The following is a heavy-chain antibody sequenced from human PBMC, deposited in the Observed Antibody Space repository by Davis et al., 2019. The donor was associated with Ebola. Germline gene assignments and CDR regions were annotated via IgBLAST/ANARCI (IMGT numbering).Heavy chain of an antibody. J-gene: IGHJ4*02. CDR1: GFTFSSYT. V-gene: IGHV3-21*01. Sequence: PGGSLRLSCAASGFTFSSYTMNWVRQAPGEGPEWVSSISSASSYIYYADSVRGRFTIPRDNAKTSLYLQMNSLRVEDTAVYYCVRGRGGAGSSFYSDYWGQGTLVTVSS. D-gene: IGHD1-26*01. CDR2: ISSASSYI. CDR3: VRGRGGAGSSFYSDY.